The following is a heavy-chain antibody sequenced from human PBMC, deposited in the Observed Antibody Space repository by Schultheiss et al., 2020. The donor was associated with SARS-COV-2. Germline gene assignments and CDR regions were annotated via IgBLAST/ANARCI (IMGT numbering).Heavy chain of an antibody. Sequence: GGSLRLSCSASGFTFGDYAMNWVRQAPGKGLEWVGFIRSKAYGGTTEYAASVKGRFTISRDDSKSIAYLQMNSLKTEDTAVYYCTSRAYYYDGTGYYCWGQGTLVTVSS. CDR1: GFTFGDYA. CDR2: IRSKAYGGTT. J-gene: IGHJ4*02. CDR3: TSRAYYYDGTGYYC. V-gene: IGHV3-49*04. D-gene: IGHD3-22*01.